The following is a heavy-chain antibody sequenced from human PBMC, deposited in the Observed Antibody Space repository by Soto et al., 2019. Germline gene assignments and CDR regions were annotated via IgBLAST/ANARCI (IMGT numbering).Heavy chain of an antibody. CDR1: GGSISSYY. J-gene: IGHJ3*02. Sequence: PSETLSLTCTVSGGSISSYYWSWLRQPPGKGLEWIGYIYYSGSTNYNPSLKSRVTISVDTSKNQFSLKLTSVTAADTAVYYCARGEGAFDNWVQGTMVAVPS. CDR3: ARGEGAFDN. CDR2: IYYSGST. V-gene: IGHV4-59*01.